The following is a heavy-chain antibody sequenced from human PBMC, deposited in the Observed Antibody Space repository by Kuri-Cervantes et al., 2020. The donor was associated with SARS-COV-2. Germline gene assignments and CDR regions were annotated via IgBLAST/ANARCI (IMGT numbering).Heavy chain of an antibody. CDR3: ARGRGIQWDAFDI. Sequence: SETLSLTCTVSGGSISSSSYYWGWIRQPPGKGLEWIGSIYYSGSTYYSPSLKSRVTISVDTSKNQFSLKLSSVTAADTGVYYCARGRGIQWDAFDIWGQGTMVTVSS. CDR1: GGSISSSSYY. V-gene: IGHV4-39*07. D-gene: IGHD5-12*01. CDR2: IYYSGST. J-gene: IGHJ3*02.